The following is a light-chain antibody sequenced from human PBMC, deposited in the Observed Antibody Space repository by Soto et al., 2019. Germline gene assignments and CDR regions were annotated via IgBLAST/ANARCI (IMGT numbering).Light chain of an antibody. Sequence: DIQMTQSPSSLSASVGDRVTITCRASESISRHLSWYQQKPGKAPNLLIYAASSLQNGVPSRFSGSGSGTDFTLTISNLQPEDFATYDCQQSYSTLSITFGQGTRLEIK. CDR3: QQSYSTLSIT. CDR2: AAS. J-gene: IGKJ5*01. V-gene: IGKV1-39*01. CDR1: ESISRH.